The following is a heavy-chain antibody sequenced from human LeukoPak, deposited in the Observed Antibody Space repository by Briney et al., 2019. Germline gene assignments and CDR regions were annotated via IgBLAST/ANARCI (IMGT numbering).Heavy chain of an antibody. V-gene: IGHV4-38-2*02. CDR1: GYSISSGYY. Sequence: SETLSLTCTVSGYSISSGYYWGWIRQPPGKGLEWIGAKHHSGSTYYNPSLKSRVTISLDTSKNQFSLKLTSVTAADTAVYYCARAPLNCSGGSCHDWGQGTLVTVSS. CDR3: ARAPLNCSGGSCHD. D-gene: IGHD2-15*01. J-gene: IGHJ4*02. CDR2: KHHSGST.